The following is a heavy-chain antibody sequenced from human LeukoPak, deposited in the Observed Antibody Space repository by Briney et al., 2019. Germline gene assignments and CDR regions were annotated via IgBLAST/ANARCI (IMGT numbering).Heavy chain of an antibody. CDR1: GFTFSSYW. CDR2: IKQDGSEK. J-gene: IGHJ4*02. V-gene: IGHV3-7*01. CDR3: ARVTGTIWFGELGFDY. D-gene: IGHD3-10*01. Sequence: GGSLRLSCAASGFTFSSYWMSWVRQAPGKGLEWVANIKQDGSEKYYVDSVKGRFTISRENAKNSLYLQMNSLRAEDTAVNYCARVTGTIWFGELGFDYWGQGTLVTVSS.